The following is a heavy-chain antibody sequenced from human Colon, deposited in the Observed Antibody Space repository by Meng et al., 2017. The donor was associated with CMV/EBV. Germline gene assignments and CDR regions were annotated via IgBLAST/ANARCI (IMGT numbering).Heavy chain of an antibody. D-gene: IGHD2-21*01. CDR3: VRGRVVGGG. CDR2: MNPDSGHT. J-gene: IGHJ4*02. CDR1: GYAFTTSD. V-gene: IGHV1-8*01. Sequence: ASVKVSCKATGYAFTTSDLNWVRQAPGQGLEWMGWMNPDSGHTAYAQKFQGRITMTRDTSVTTAYLEITSLRSDDTAVYYCVRGRVVGGGWGQGTLVTVSS.